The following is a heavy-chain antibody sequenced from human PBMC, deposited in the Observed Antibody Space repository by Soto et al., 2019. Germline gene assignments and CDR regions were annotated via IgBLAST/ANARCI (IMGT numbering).Heavy chain of an antibody. CDR3: ANGRQQLAYYFDY. CDR1: GFTFSSYA. CDR2: ISGSGGST. J-gene: IGHJ4*02. V-gene: IGHV3-23*01. D-gene: IGHD6-13*01. Sequence: EVQLLESGGGLVQPGGSLRLSCAASGFTFSSYAMSWFRQAPGKGVEWVSAISGSGGSTYYADSVKGRFTISRDNSKNTLYLQMNSLRAEDTAVYYCANGRQQLAYYFDYWGQGTLVTVSS.